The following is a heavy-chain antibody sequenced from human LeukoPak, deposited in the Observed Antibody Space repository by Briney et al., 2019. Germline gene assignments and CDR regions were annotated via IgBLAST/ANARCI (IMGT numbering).Heavy chain of an antibody. V-gene: IGHV6-1*01. J-gene: IGHJ4*02. CDR3: ARDPLGRRSPAAGFDY. D-gene: IGHD2-2*01. CDR2: TYYRSKWYN. CDR1: GDSVSSNSAA. Sequence: KSSQTLSLTCAISGDSVSSNSAAWNWIRQSPSRGLEWLGRTYYRSKWYNDYAVSVKSRITINPDTSKNQFSLQLNSVTPEDTAVYYCARDPLGRRSPAAGFDYWGQGTLVTVSS.